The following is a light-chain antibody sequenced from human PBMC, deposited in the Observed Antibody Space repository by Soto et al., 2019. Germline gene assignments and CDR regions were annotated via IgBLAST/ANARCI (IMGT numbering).Light chain of an antibody. Sequence: DSQMTQFPSTLSASVGDRVTITCRASQSISPWLAWYQQKPGKAPKILISKASTLQSGVPPRFSGSGSGTEFTLTIISLQTDDFATYYCQQYERYPMTFGGGTKVEIK. CDR2: KAS. V-gene: IGKV1-5*03. J-gene: IGKJ4*01. CDR1: QSISPW. CDR3: QQYERYPMT.